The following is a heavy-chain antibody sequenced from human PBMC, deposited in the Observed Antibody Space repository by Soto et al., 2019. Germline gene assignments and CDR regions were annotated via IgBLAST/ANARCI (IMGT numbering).Heavy chain of an antibody. J-gene: IGHJ4*02. D-gene: IGHD4-17*01. Sequence: GGSLRLSCAASGFSFRNYGMSWVRQAPGKGLEWLSAIIGNGDTTYYADSVRGRFTISRDNSKNTLYLQLNDLGAEDTAIYYCAKDYDYGDSLPFDYWGQGTLVTVSS. CDR2: IIGNGDTT. CDR3: AKDYDYGDSLPFDY. CDR1: GFSFRNYG. V-gene: IGHV3-23*01.